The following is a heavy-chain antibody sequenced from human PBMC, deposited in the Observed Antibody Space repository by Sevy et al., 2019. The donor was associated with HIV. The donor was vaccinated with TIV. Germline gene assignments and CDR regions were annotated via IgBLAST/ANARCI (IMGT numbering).Heavy chain of an antibody. V-gene: IGHV4-59*01. CDR3: ARHSIAARSWYFDL. CDR2: LYYGGRT. Sequence: SETLSLTCTVSGASISNYYWSWIRQPPGKGLEWIAYLYYGGRTNYNPSLKSRVTISVDKYKNQFSLKLISVTAADTAVYYCARHSIAARSWYFDLWGRGTLVTVSS. CDR1: GASISNYY. J-gene: IGHJ2*01. D-gene: IGHD6-6*01.